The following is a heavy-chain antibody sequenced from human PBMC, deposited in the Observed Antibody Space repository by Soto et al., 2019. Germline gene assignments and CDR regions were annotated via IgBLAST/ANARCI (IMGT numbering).Heavy chain of an antibody. D-gene: IGHD2-2*01. CDR2: INHSGST. CDR3: ARYQRDCSSTSCYYWFDP. V-gene: IGHV4-34*01. CDR1: GGSFSGYY. Sequence: SETLSLTSAVYGGSFSGYYWSWIRQPPGKGLEWIGEINHSGSTNYNPSLKSRVTISVDTSKNQFSLKLSSVTAADTAVYYCARYQRDCSSTSCYYWFDPWGQGTLVTVSS. J-gene: IGHJ5*02.